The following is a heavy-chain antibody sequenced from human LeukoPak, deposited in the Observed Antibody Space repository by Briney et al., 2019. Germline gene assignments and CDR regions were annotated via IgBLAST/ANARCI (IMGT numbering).Heavy chain of an antibody. Sequence: ASVKASCKASGYTFTSYGISWVRQAPGQGLEWMGWISAYNGNTNYAQKLQGRVTMTTDTSTSTAYMELRSLRSDDTAVYYCARVVVVPAATGIAAAGVNWFDPWGQGTLVTVSS. J-gene: IGHJ5*02. CDR3: ARVVVVPAATGIAAAGVNWFDP. D-gene: IGHD2-2*01. CDR1: GYTFTSYG. V-gene: IGHV1-18*04. CDR2: ISAYNGNT.